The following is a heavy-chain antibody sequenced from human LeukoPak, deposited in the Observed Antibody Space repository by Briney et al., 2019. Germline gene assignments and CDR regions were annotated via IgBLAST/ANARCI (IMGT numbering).Heavy chain of an antibody. D-gene: IGHD6-19*01. CDR3: ARWSGWFSIDY. Sequence: GGSLTLSCAASGFTFSSYGMSWVRQAPGKGLEWVSAISGSGGSTYYTDSVKGRFTISRDNSKNTLYLQMNSLRAEDTAVYYCARWSGWFSIDYWGQGTLVTVSS. V-gene: IGHV3-23*01. CDR2: ISGSGGST. J-gene: IGHJ4*02. CDR1: GFTFSSYG.